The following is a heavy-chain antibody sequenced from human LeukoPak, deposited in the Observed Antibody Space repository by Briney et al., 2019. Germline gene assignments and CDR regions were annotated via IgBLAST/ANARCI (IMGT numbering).Heavy chain of an antibody. J-gene: IGHJ4*02. D-gene: IGHD2-2*01. CDR3: AREALYCSSTSCYFEF. V-gene: IGHV1-18*01. CDR1: GYTFTSYG. Sequence: ASVKVSCKASGYTFTSYGISWVRQAPGQGLEWMGWISAYNGNTNYAQKLQGRVTMTTDTSTSTAYMELRSLRSDDTAVYYCAREALYCSSTSCYFEFWGQGTQVTVSS. CDR2: ISAYNGNT.